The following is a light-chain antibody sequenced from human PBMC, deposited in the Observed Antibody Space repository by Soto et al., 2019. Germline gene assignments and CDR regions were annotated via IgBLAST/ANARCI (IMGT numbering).Light chain of an antibody. V-gene: IGLV3-21*02. Sequence: SYELTQAPSMSVAPGQTATITCGGNDIEGRVVHWYQQEPGQAPVLVVFDDSVRPSGIPERFSGASSGNTATLTITRVEAGDEADYYCQVWDSNSDHVVFGGGTQLTVL. CDR2: DDS. CDR3: QVWDSNSDHVV. J-gene: IGLJ2*01. CDR1: DIEGRV.